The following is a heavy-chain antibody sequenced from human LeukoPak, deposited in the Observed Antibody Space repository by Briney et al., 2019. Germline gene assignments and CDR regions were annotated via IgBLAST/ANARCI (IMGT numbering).Heavy chain of an antibody. V-gene: IGHV4-59*11. D-gene: IGHD1-7*01. CDR3: ARYGTTGYTFDY. Sequence: SETLSLTCTVSGGSISSHYWSWIRQPPGKGLEWIGYIYYSGSTNYIPSLKSRVTISVDTSKNQFSLKLSSVTAADTAVYYCARYGTTGYTFDYWGQGTLVTVSS. CDR1: GGSISSHY. J-gene: IGHJ4*02. CDR2: IYYSGST.